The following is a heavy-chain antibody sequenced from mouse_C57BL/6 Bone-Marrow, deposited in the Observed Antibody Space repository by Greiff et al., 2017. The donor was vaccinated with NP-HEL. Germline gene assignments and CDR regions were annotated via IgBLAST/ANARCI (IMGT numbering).Heavy chain of an antibody. J-gene: IGHJ3*01. CDR1: GYTFTSYW. Sequence: LQQPGAELVKPGASVKLSCKASGYTFTSYWMQWVKQRPGQGLEWIGEIDPSDSYTNYNQKFKGKATLTVDTSSSTAYMQLSSLTSEDSAVYYCASEGETWFAYWGQGTLVTVSA. CDR2: IDPSDSYT. CDR3: ASEGETWFAY. V-gene: IGHV1-50*01.